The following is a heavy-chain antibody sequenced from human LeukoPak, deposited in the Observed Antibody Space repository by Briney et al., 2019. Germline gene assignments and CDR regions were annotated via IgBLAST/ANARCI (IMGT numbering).Heavy chain of an antibody. Sequence: SVKVSCKASGYTFTSYAISWVRQAPGQGLEWMGRIIPILGIANYAQKFQGRVTITADKSTSTAYMELSSLRSEDTAVYYCARGDYGDFHFDYWGQGTLVTVSS. CDR2: IIPILGIA. CDR3: ARGDYGDFHFDY. D-gene: IGHD4-17*01. CDR1: GYTFTSYA. J-gene: IGHJ4*02. V-gene: IGHV1-69*04.